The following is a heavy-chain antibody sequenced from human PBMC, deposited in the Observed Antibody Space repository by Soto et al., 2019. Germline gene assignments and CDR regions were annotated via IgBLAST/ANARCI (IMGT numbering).Heavy chain of an antibody. V-gene: IGHV4-59*01. D-gene: IGHD2-8*01. CDR3: ASQMAYNYFDH. CDR2: IYHSGST. Sequence: QVQLQESGPRLVKPSETLSLTCTVSGGSFSTYHWSWVRQPPGKGLEWIGYIYHSGSTTYNPSLKSRVAMSVDTSKNEFSLKLSSVTAADTAVYYCASQMAYNYFDHWGPGTLVTVSS. J-gene: IGHJ4*02. CDR1: GGSFSTYH.